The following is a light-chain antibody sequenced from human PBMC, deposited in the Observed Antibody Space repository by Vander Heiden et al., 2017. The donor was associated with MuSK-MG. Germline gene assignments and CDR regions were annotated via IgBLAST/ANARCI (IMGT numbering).Light chain of an antibody. CDR2: AAS. V-gene: IGKV1-39*01. CDR3: QQRVSTPDT. Sequence: DIQMTQSPSSLSASVGDRVIITCRASQNVSTYLNWYQQRPGKAPKLLIYAASRFQSGVPSRFSGSGSGTDFTLTISRLQPEDFATYFCQQRVSTPDTFGQGTELDFK. CDR1: QNVSTY. J-gene: IGKJ2*01.